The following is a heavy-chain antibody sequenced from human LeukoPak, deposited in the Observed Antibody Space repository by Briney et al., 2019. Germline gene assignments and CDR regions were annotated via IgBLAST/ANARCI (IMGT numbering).Heavy chain of an antibody. CDR3: ARVKIFDFWSGYSHNWFDP. J-gene: IGHJ5*02. D-gene: IGHD3-3*01. CDR1: GGAISSYY. CDR2: IYTSGST. V-gene: IGHV4-4*07. Sequence: SETLSLTCTVSGGAISSYYWSWIRQPAGKGLEWIGRIYTSGSTNYNPSLKSRVTMSVDTSKNQFSLKLRSVTAADTAVYYCARVKIFDFWSGYSHNWFDPWGQGTLVTVSS.